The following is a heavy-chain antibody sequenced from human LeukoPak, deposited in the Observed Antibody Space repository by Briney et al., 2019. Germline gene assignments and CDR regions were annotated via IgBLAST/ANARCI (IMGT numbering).Heavy chain of an antibody. J-gene: IGHJ6*03. CDR1: GGSFSGYY. CDR3: ARGLKYDFWSGYSSPGYYYYMDV. D-gene: IGHD3-3*01. V-gene: IGHV4-34*01. CDR2: INHSGST. Sequence: SETLSLTCAVYGGSFSGYYWSWIRQPPGKGLEWIGEINHSGSTNYNPSLKSRVTISVDTSKNQFSLKLGSVTAADTAVYYCARGLKYDFWSGYSSPGYYYYMDVWGKGTTVTVSS.